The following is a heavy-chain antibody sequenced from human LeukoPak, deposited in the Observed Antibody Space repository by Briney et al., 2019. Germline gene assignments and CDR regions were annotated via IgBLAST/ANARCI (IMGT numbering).Heavy chain of an antibody. CDR3: ARLLWFVEFQIDY. J-gene: IGHJ4*02. CDR2: IYPGDSDT. V-gene: IGHV5-51*01. CDR1: GYSFTGYW. Sequence: GESLKISCKGSGYSFTGYWIGWVRQMPGKGLEWMGIIYPGDSDTRYSPSFQGQVTISADKSIRTAYLQWSSLKASDSAMYYCARLLWFVEFQIDYWGQGTLVTVSS. D-gene: IGHD3-10*01.